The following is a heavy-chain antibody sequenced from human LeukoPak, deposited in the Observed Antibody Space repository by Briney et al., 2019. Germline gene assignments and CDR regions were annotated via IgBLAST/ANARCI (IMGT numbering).Heavy chain of an antibody. CDR3: AELGITMIGGV. Sequence: LSLTCTVSGGSISSSSYYWGWIRQPPGKGLEWVSFISSSSSYIYYADSVKGRFTISRDNAKNSLYLQMNSLRAEDTAVYYCAELGITMIGGVWGKGTTVTISS. CDR2: ISSSSSYI. D-gene: IGHD3-10*02. CDR1: GGSISSSS. V-gene: IGHV3-11*06. J-gene: IGHJ6*04.